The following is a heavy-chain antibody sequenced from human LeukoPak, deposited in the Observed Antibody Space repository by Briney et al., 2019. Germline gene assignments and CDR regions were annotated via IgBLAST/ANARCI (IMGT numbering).Heavy chain of an antibody. CDR1: GGSISSYY. Sequence: PSETLSLTCTVSGGSISSYYWSWIRQPPGKGLEWIGYIYTSGSTNYNPSLKSRVTISVDTSKNQFSLKLSSVTAADTAVYYCAGRFAARPSERHYYYYYMDVWGKGTTVTVSS. D-gene: IGHD6-6*01. V-gene: IGHV4-4*09. J-gene: IGHJ6*03. CDR2: IYTSGST. CDR3: AGRFAARPSERHYYYYYMDV.